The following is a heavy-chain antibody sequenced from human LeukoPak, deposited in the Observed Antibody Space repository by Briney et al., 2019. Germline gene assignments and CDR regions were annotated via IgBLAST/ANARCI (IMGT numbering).Heavy chain of an antibody. CDR2: ITASGTAM. CDR3: ASSESYRFDY. CDR1: GFTFGSYS. V-gene: IGHV3-48*02. J-gene: IGHJ4*02. D-gene: IGHD1-26*01. Sequence: GGSLRLSWAASGFTFGSYSMTWVRQAPGKGLEWVSHITASGTAMFYADSVKGRFTTSRDNAKNSLYLQMNSLRDEDTAVYYCASSESYRFDYWGQGTLVTVSS.